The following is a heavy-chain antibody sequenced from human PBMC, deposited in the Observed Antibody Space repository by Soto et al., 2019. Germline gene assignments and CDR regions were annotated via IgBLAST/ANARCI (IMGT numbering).Heavy chain of an antibody. CDR1: GLIFSNFG. D-gene: IGHD3-3*01. CDR2: ITYDAKNK. CDR3: TKMAGGGVPSDY. J-gene: IGHJ4*02. Sequence: PGGSLRLSCAASGLIFSNFGMHWVRQRPGKGLEWVALITYDAKNKYYADSVKGRFTISRDNSKNTLFLQMNTLRPEDTAIYYCTKMAGGGVPSDYWGQGTLVTVSS. V-gene: IGHV3-30*18.